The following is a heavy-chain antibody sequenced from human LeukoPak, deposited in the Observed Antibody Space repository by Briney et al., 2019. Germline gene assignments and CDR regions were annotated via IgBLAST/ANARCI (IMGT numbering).Heavy chain of an antibody. J-gene: IGHJ4*02. CDR1: GDSIRSSTNY. Sequence: SETLSLICTVSGDSIRSSTNYWGWIRQPQGKGLEWIGSIYHTGNTYYNSSLQSRVTLSVDTSKNQFSLKLTSVTAADTAVYYCAHEDYNDFNSFDFWGQGTLVTVSS. D-gene: IGHD3-22*01. V-gene: IGHV4-39*01. CDR3: AHEDYNDFNSFDF. CDR2: IYHTGNT.